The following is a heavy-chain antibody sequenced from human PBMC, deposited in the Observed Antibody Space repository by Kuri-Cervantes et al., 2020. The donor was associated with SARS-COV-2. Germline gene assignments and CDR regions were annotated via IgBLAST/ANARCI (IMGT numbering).Heavy chain of an antibody. D-gene: IGHD3-22*01. V-gene: IGHV3-21*01. Sequence: GGSLRLSCAASGFTFSSYSINWVRQAPGKGLEWVSSISSGGSYIYYADSVKGRFTISRDNARNSLYLQMNSLRAEDTAVYYCARLGDSSGYFDYYYYYMDVWGKGTTVTVSS. J-gene: IGHJ6*03. CDR3: ARLGDSSGYFDYYYYYMDV. CDR2: ISSGGSYI. CDR1: GFTFSSYS.